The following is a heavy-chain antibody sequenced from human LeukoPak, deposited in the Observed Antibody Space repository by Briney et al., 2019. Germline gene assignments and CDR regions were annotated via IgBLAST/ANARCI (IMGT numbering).Heavy chain of an antibody. CDR3: ARVSDFFDY. V-gene: IGHV3-48*03. CDR2: ISSSGRPI. J-gene: IGHJ4*02. CDR1: GFTFSSYE. D-gene: IGHD3-3*01. Sequence: PGGSLRLSCAASGFTFSSYEMNWVRQAPGKGLEWVSYISSSGRPIFYADSVKGRFTISRDNSKNSLYLQMNSLRVEDTPVYYCARVSDFFDYWGQGTLVTVSS.